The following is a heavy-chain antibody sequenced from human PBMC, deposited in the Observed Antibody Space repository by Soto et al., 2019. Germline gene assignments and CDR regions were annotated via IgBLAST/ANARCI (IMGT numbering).Heavy chain of an antibody. D-gene: IGHD3-9*01. V-gene: IGHV1-2*04. J-gene: IGHJ6*02. Sequence: QVLLVQSGAEVKNPGASVKVSCKASGYTFTGYYMHWVRQAPGQGLEWMGWINPNSGGTNYAQKFQGWVTMTRDTSISTAYMELSRLRSDDTAVYYCAREERYFDWLPNLYYYGMDVWGQGTTVTVSS. CDR1: GYTFTGYY. CDR3: AREERYFDWLPNLYYYGMDV. CDR2: INPNSGGT.